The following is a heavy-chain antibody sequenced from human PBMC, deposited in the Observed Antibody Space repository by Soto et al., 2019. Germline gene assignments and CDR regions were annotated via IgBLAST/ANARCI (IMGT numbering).Heavy chain of an antibody. J-gene: IGHJ4*02. V-gene: IGHV3-15*01. CDR2: IKSKTDGGTT. CDR1: GFTFSSYA. D-gene: IGHD2-15*01. CDR3: TTKRSVVAATRSDY. Sequence: GGSLRLSCAASGFTFSSYAMGWVRQAPGKGLEWVGRIKSKTDGGTTDYAAPVKGRFTISRDDSKNTLYLQMNSLKTEDTAVYYCTTKRSVVAATRSDYWGQGTLVTVSS.